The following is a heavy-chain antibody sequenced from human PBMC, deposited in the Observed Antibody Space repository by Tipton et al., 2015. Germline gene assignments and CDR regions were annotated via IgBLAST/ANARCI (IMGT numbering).Heavy chain of an antibody. V-gene: IGHV3-43*01. J-gene: IGHJ4*02. CDR2: INWIGEKI. CDR1: GFKFDDYA. CDR3: ARSVSSSLDY. Sequence: SLRLSCAASGFKFDDYAMHWVRQAPGKGLEWVSVINWIGEKIDYLDSLKGRFTISRDNSKKSLYLQMNNLTTEDTALYYCARSVSSSLDYWGQGTLVTVSS. D-gene: IGHD6-13*01.